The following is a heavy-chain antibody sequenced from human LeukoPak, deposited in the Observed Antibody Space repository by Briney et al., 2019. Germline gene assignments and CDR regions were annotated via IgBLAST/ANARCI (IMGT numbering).Heavy chain of an antibody. CDR1: GYTFTGYY. CDR2: INPNSGGT. CDR3: ARDLTGTTSGWFDP. J-gene: IGHJ5*02. Sequence: GASVKVSCKASGYTFTGYYMHWVRQAPGQGLEWMGWINPNSGGTNYAQKFQGRVTMTRDTSISTAYMELSRLRSDDTAMYYCARDLTGTTSGWFDPWGQGTLVTVSS. V-gene: IGHV1-2*02. D-gene: IGHD1-7*01.